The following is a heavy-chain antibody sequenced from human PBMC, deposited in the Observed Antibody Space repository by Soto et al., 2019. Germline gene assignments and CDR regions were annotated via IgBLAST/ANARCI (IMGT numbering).Heavy chain of an antibody. Sequence: GGSLRLSCAASGFTFSSYDVHWVRQATGKGLEWGSAIGTAGDTYYPGSVKGRFTISRENAKNSLYLQMNSLRAGDTAVYYCARAGSMVAAIRGGYYYYYGMDVWGQGTTVTVSS. V-gene: IGHV3-13*01. CDR1: GFTFSSYD. CDR3: ARAGSMVAAIRGGYYYYYGMDV. D-gene: IGHD2-15*01. J-gene: IGHJ6*02. CDR2: IGTAGDT.